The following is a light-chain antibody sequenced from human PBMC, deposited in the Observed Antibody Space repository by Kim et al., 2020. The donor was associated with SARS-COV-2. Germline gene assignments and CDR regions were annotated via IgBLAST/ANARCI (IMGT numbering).Light chain of an antibody. CDR2: EVT. CDR3: SSFADSDLVL. Sequence: GQPVTVSCTETSSDVGGYNDVSSYQHHPGKAPKLMIFEVTKRPSGVPDRFSGSKSGNTASLTVSGLQAEDEADYYCSSFADSDLVLFGGGTQLTVL. V-gene: IGLV2-8*01. J-gene: IGLJ3*02. CDR1: SSDVGGYND.